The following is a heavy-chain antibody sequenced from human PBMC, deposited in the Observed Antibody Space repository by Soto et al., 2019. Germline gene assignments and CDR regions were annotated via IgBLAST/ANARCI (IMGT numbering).Heavy chain of an antibody. CDR3: AKSTTVVTPPLYYFDY. J-gene: IGHJ4*02. V-gene: IGHV3-23*01. CDR2: ISGSGGST. Sequence: SLRLSCAASGFTFSSYAMSWVRQAPGKGLEWVSAISGSGGSTYYADSVKGRFTISRDNSKNTLYLQMNSLRAEDTAVYYCAKSTTVVTPPLYYFDYWGQGTLVTVSS. CDR1: GFTFSSYA. D-gene: IGHD4-17*01.